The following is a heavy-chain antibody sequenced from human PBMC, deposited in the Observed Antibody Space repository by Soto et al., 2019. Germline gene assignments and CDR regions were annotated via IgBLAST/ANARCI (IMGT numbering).Heavy chain of an antibody. J-gene: IGHJ4*02. V-gene: IGHV4-34*01. CDR3: ARAPIHITMVRGGSNY. CDR1: GGSFSGYY. CDR2: INHSGST. Sequence: TSETLSLTCAVYGGSFSGYYWSWIRQPPGKGLEWIGEINHSGSTNYNPSLKSRVTISVDTSKNQFSLKLSSVTAADTAVYYCARAPIHITMVRGGSNYWGQGTLVTVSS. D-gene: IGHD3-10*01.